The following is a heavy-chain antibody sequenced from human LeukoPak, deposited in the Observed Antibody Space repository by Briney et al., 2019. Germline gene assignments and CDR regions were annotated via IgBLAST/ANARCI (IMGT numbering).Heavy chain of an antibody. CDR2: ISYDGSNK. J-gene: IGHJ4*02. D-gene: IGHD3-16*01. Sequence: GGSLRLSCAASGFTFSSYAMHWVRQAPGKGLEWVAVISYDGSNKYYADSVKGRFIISRDTSDNTLHLNMSSLSSDDTAVYFCAKLGAYRVYSFIDFWGQGVPVTVSS. CDR1: GFTFSSYA. V-gene: IGHV3-30*14. CDR3: AKLGAYRVYSFIDF.